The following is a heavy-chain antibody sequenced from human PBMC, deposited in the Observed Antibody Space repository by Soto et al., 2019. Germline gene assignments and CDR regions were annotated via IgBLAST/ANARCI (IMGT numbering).Heavy chain of an antibody. CDR2: IWYDGSNK. J-gene: IGHJ5*02. D-gene: IGHD6-19*01. Sequence: GGSLRLSCAASGFTFSSYGMHWVRQAPGKGLEWVAVIWYDGSNKYYADSVKGRFTISRDNSKNTLYLQMNSLRAEDTAVYYCARDSDSSGILGWFDPWGQGTLVTV. V-gene: IGHV3-33*01. CDR3: ARDSDSSGILGWFDP. CDR1: GFTFSSYG.